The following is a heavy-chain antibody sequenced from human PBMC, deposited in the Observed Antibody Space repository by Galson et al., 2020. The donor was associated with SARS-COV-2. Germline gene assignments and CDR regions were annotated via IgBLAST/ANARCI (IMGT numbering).Heavy chain of an antibody. CDR1: AGSITNYY. CDR2: ISYSGIT. CDR3: ARDTRGVLKDYSGMDV. D-gene: IGHD2-2*01. V-gene: IGHV4-59*13. Sequence: SETLSLTCTVSAGSITNYYWSWIRQPPGKGLEWIGYISYSGITNYNPSLKSRVTMSADTSKNQFFLRLSSVTAADTAVYYCARDTRGVLKDYSGMDVWGQGTTVTVSS. J-gene: IGHJ6*02.